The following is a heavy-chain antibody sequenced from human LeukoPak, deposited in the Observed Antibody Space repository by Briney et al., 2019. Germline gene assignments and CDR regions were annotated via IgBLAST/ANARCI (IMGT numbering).Heavy chain of an antibody. CDR3: AKDLPLVVGATLD. J-gene: IGHJ4*02. CDR2: ISGSGGST. D-gene: IGHD1-26*01. CDR1: GFTFSDYY. Sequence: GGSLRLSCAASGFTFSDYYMSWIRQAPGKGLEWVSSISGSGGSTYYADSVKGRFTISRDNSKNTLYLQMNSLRAEDTAVYYCAKDLPLVVGATLDWGQGTLVTVSS. V-gene: IGHV3-23*01.